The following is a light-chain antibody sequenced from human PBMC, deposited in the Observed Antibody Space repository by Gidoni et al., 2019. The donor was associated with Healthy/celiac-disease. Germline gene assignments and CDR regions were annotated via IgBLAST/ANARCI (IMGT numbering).Light chain of an antibody. J-gene: IGLJ2*01. Sequence: QSVLTQPPSASGTPGQRVTISCSGSSSNIGSNYVYWYQQLPGTAPKLLIYRNNQLPSGVPDRFSGSKSGTSASLAIRGLRSEDEADYYCAAWDDSLSGHVVFGGGTKLTVL. CDR1: SSNIGSNY. CDR3: AAWDDSLSGHVV. V-gene: IGLV1-47*01. CDR2: RNN.